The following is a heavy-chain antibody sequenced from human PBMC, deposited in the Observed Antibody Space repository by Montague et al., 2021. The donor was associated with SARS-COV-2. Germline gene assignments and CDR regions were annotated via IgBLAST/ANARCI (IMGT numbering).Heavy chain of an antibody. J-gene: IGHJ5*02. CDR1: GGSISSSSNY. D-gene: IGHD3-10*01. CDR2: IYYSGST. CDR3: ARLVWFGELSSENWFDP. Sequence: SETLSLTCTVSGGSISSSSNYWGWIRQLPGKGLEWFGSIYYSGSTYYXSSLKSRVTISVDTSKNQFSLKLNSVTAADTAVYYCARLVWFGELSSENWFDPWGQGTLVTVSS. V-gene: IGHV4-39*01.